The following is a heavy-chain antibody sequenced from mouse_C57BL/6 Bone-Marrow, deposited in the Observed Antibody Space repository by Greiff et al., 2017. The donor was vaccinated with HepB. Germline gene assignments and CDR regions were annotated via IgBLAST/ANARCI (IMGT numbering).Heavy chain of an antibody. CDR3: ARSGGYYGSSYPFDY. V-gene: IGHV1-18*01. CDR1: GYTFTDYN. J-gene: IGHJ2*01. CDR2: INPNNGGT. D-gene: IGHD1-1*01. Sequence: EVQLQQSGPELVKPGASVKIPCKASGYTFTDYNMDWVKQSHGKSLEWIGDINPNNGGTIYNQKFKGKATLTVDKSSSTAYMELRSLTSEDTAVYYCARSGGYYGSSYPFDYWGQGTTLTVSS.